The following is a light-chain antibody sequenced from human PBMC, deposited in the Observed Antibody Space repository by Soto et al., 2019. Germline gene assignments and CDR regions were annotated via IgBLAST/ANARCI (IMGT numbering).Light chain of an antibody. J-gene: IGKJ5*01. CDR2: DAS. Sequence: DIQMTQSPSTLSAPVGDTVTVTCRASQSISSWLAWYQQKPGKAPKLLIYDASSLESGVPSRFSGSGSGTEFTLTISSLQPDDSATYYCQRYNTYPLTFGGGTRLEIK. CDR3: QRYNTYPLT. V-gene: IGKV1-5*01. CDR1: QSISSW.